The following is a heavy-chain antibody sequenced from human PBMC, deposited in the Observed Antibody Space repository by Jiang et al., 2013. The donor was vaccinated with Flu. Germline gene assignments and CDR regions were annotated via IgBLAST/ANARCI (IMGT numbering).Heavy chain of an antibody. Sequence: KPTQTLTLTCTFSGFSLSTSGMCVSWIRQPPGKALEWLARIDWDDDKYYSTSLKTRLTISKDTSKNQVVLTMTNMDPVDTATYYCARIIAQVRGVGKYYYYGMDVWGKGTTVTVSS. D-gene: IGHD3-10*01. J-gene: IGHJ6*04. CDR1: GFSLSTSGMC. CDR2: IDWDDDK. CDR3: ARIIAQVRGVGKYYYYGMDV. V-gene: IGHV2-70*11.